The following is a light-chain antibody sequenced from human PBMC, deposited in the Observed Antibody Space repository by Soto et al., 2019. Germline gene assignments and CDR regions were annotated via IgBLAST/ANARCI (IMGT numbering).Light chain of an antibody. Sequence: DIQMTQSPSTLSAFVGDRAAISCRASQSMRSWLAWYQQKPGKDPRLLIYDASILESGVPARFSGSGSGTEFTLTISSLQPDDFATYYCQQYYNYPYTFGQGTKLEIK. CDR3: QQYYNYPYT. V-gene: IGKV1-5*01. J-gene: IGKJ2*01. CDR2: DAS. CDR1: QSMRSW.